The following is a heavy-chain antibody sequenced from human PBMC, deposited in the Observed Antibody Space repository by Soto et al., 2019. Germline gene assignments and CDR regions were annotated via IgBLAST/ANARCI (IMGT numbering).Heavy chain of an antibody. D-gene: IGHD2-2*01. V-gene: IGHV1-69*12. Sequence: QVQLVQSGAEVKKPGSSVKVSCKASGGTFSSYAISWVRQAPGQGLEWMGGIIPIFGTADYAQKFQGRVTXAADEATSTAYMELSSLRSEDTAVYYCARHVPAAGYYYGMDVWGQGTTVTVSS. CDR1: GGTFSSYA. CDR3: ARHVPAAGYYYGMDV. CDR2: IIPIFGTA. J-gene: IGHJ6*02.